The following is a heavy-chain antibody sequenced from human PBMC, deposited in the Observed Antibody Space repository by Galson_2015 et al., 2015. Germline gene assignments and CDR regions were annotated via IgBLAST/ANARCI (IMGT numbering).Heavy chain of an antibody. CDR2: IYPGDSDT. CDR3: ARSPPPHDYGDYEAPYYFDY. Sequence: QSGAEVKKPGESLKISCKGSGYSFTSYWIGWVRQMPGKGLEWMGIIYPGDSDTRYSPSFQGQVTISADKSISTAYLQWSSLKASDTAMYYCARSPPPHDYGDYEAPYYFDYWGQGTLVTVSS. CDR1: GYSFTSYW. D-gene: IGHD4-17*01. J-gene: IGHJ4*02. V-gene: IGHV5-51*01.